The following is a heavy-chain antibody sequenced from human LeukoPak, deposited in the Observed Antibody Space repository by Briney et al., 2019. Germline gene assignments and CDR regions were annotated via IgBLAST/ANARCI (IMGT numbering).Heavy chain of an antibody. CDR2: IIPILGIA. J-gene: IGHJ4*02. CDR1: GGTFSSYA. D-gene: IGHD3-9*01. CDR3: ARPGGEADWLYNY. Sequence: SVKVSCKASGGTFSSYAISWVRQAPGQGLEWMGRIIPILGIANYAQKFQGRVTITADKSTSTAYMELSSLRSEDTAVYYCARPGGEADWLYNYWGQGTLATVSS. V-gene: IGHV1-69*04.